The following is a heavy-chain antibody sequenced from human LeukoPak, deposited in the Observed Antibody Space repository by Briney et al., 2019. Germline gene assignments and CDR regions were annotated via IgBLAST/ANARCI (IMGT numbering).Heavy chain of an antibody. Sequence: GGSLRLSCAASGFTFDDYTMHWVHQAPGKGLEWVSLISWDGGSTYYADSVKGRFTISRDNSKNSLYLQMNSLRTEDTALYYCAKDRSNYFGAKNGMDVWGQGTTVTVSS. D-gene: IGHD4-4*01. CDR3: AKDRSNYFGAKNGMDV. CDR2: ISWDGGST. J-gene: IGHJ6*02. V-gene: IGHV3-43*01. CDR1: GFTFDDYT.